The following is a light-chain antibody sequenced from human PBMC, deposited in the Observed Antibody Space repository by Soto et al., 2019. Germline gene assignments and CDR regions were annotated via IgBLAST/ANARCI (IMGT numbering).Light chain of an antibody. J-gene: IGKJ1*01. CDR2: GAS. CDR3: QRDGSSTGT. V-gene: IGKV3-20*01. CDR1: QSVSSSY. Sequence: EIVLTQSPGTLSLSPGERATLSCRASQSVSSSYLAWYQQKPGQAPRLLIYGASSRATGIPDRFSGSGSGTDFTLTISRLEPEDFAVYYCQRDGSSTGTFGQGTEV.